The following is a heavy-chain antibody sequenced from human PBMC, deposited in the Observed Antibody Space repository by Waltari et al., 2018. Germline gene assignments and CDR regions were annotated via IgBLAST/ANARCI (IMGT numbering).Heavy chain of an antibody. D-gene: IGHD3-10*01. CDR3: ARGYHYYGSGRPFDY. J-gene: IGHJ4*02. CDR2: INHSGST. CDR1: GGSFSGYY. Sequence: QVQLQQWGAGLLKPSETLSLTCAVYGGSFSGYYWSWIRQPPGKGLEWIGEINHSGSTNYNPSRKSRVTISVDTSKNQFSLKLSSVTAADTAVYYCARGYHYYGSGRPFDYWGQGTLVTVSS. V-gene: IGHV4-34*01.